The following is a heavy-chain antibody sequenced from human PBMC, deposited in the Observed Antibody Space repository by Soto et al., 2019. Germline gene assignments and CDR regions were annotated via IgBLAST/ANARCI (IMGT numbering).Heavy chain of an antibody. V-gene: IGHV3-23*01. J-gene: IGHJ4*02. CDR3: AKATSLGYSSAWPNHFDY. D-gene: IGHD6-25*01. CDR2: ISASGGST. Sequence: GALRLSCAASGFTFNTYAMTWVRQAPGKGLEWVSGISASGGSTYYADSVKGRFTISRDNSKNTLYLQMNSLRAEDTAVYYCAKATSLGYSSAWPNHFDYWGRGTLVTVSS. CDR1: GFTFNTYA.